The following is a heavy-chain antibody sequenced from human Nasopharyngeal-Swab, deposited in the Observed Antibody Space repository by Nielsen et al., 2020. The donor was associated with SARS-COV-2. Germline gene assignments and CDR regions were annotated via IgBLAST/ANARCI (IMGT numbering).Heavy chain of an antibody. CDR2: IYYSGST. J-gene: IGHJ4*02. CDR1: GGSISSGGYY. D-gene: IGHD2-15*01. Sequence: SETLSLTSTVSGGSISSGGYYWSWIRQNPGEGLEWIGYIYYSGSTYYNPSLKGRITISEDTSKNQFSLKLSSVTAADTAVYYCARGLYCSGGSCYFDYWGRGTLVTVSS. CDR3: ARGLYCSGGSCYFDY. V-gene: IGHV4-31*03.